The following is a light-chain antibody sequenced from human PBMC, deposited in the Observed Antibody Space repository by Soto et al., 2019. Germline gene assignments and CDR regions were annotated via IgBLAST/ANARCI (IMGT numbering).Light chain of an antibody. V-gene: IGKV1-33*01. J-gene: IGKJ5*01. Sequence: DIQMTQSPSSLSASLGDRVTITCQASQDIRYYLNWYQQKTGQAPKILIYDASQLETGVPSRFSGSVTGTDFPFLANRPQPEDIGTYYCQHYNSFPITFGQGTRLDIK. CDR2: DAS. CDR3: QHYNSFPIT. CDR1: QDIRYY.